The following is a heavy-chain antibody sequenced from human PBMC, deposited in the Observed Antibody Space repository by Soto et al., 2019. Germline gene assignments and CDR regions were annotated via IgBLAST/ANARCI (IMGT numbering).Heavy chain of an antibody. CDR2: IYYSRST. Sequence: PSETLSLTCTVSGGSISSNSYYWGWIRQPPGKGLEWIGSIYYSRSTYYNPSLKSRVTISVDTSKNQFSLKLSYVTAADTAVYYCARARLDILTGYSPHWFDSWGQGTLVTVSS. J-gene: IGHJ5*01. CDR3: ARARLDILTGYSPHWFDS. CDR1: GGSISSNSYY. D-gene: IGHD3-9*01. V-gene: IGHV4-39*01.